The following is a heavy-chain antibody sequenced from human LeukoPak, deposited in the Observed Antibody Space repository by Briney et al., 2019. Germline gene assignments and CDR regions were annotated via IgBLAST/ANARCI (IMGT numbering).Heavy chain of an antibody. V-gene: IGHV1-18*01. J-gene: IGHJ4*02. CDR2: FSAYNGNT. D-gene: IGHD3-22*01. Sequence: ASVKVSCKASGYTFTSYGISWVRQAPGQGLEWMGWFSAYNGNTNYAQKLQGRVTMTTDASTSTAYMELRSLRSDDTAVYYCAREVRRITMIVVVILDYWGQGTLVTVSS. CDR3: AREVRRITMIVVVILDY. CDR1: GYTFTSYG.